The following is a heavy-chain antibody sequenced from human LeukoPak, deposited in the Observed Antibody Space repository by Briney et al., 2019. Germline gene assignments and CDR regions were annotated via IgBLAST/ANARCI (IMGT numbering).Heavy chain of an antibody. CDR3: AKTKLRYFDWLFLDY. Sequence: GGSLRLSCAASGFTFSSYWMSWVRQAPGKGLEWVANIKQDGSEKYYVDSVKGRFTISRDNSKNTLYLQMNSLRAEDTAVYYCAKTKLRYFDWLFLDYWGQGTLVTVSS. D-gene: IGHD3-9*01. V-gene: IGHV3-7*03. CDR2: IKQDGSEK. J-gene: IGHJ4*02. CDR1: GFTFSSYW.